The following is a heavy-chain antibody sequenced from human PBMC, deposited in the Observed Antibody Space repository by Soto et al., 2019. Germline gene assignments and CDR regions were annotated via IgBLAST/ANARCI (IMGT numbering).Heavy chain of an antibody. CDR3: ARGGDEYYFDY. Sequence: SETLSLTCAVYGGSFSAYYWSWIRQPPGKGLEWIGEINHSGGTSYNPSLKSRVTISVDTSKSQFSLKLTSVTAADTAVYYCARGGDEYYFDYWGQGTQVTVSS. CDR1: GGSFSAYY. D-gene: IGHD6-6*01. V-gene: IGHV4-34*01. CDR2: INHSGGT. J-gene: IGHJ4*02.